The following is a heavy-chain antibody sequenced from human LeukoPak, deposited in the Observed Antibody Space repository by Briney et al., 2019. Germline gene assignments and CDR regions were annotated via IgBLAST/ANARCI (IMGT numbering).Heavy chain of an antibody. V-gene: IGHV1-2*02. CDR1: GYTFTSYD. J-gene: IGHJ4*02. Sequence: GASVKVSCKASGYTFTSYDINWVRQAPGQGLEWMGWINPNSGGTNYAQKFQGRVTMTRDTSISTAYMELSRLRSDDTAVYYCARDEGGWHYFDYWGQGTLVTVSS. D-gene: IGHD6-19*01. CDR2: INPNSGGT. CDR3: ARDEGGWHYFDY.